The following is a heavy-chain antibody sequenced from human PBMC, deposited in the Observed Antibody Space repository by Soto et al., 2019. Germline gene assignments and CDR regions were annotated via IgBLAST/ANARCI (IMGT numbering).Heavy chain of an antibody. V-gene: IGHV4-59*08. CDR3: ARRWGAAFDY. CDR1: GGSISSYY. CDR2: IYYSGST. J-gene: IGHJ4*02. Sequence: QVQLQESGPGLVKPSETLSLTCTVSGGSISSYYWSWIRQPPGKGLEWIGYIYYSGSTNYNPSLXXRATIXVDTSNNQSSLKLSSVTAADTAVYYCARRWGAAFDYWGQGTLVTVSS. D-gene: IGHD1-26*01.